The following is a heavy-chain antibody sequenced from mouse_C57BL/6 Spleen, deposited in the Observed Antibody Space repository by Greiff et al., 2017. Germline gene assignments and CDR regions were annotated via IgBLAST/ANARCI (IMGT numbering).Heavy chain of an antibody. CDR1: GYTFTEYT. CDR2: FYPGSGSI. Sequence: VQLQQSGAELVKPGASVKLSCKASGYTFTEYTIHWVKQRSGQGLEWIGWFYPGSGSIKYNEKFKDKATLTADKSSSTVYMGLSRLTSEDSAFYFCARHEDYYGSSFYAMDYWGQGTSVTVSS. D-gene: IGHD1-1*01. V-gene: IGHV1-62-2*01. CDR3: ARHEDYYGSSFYAMDY. J-gene: IGHJ4*01.